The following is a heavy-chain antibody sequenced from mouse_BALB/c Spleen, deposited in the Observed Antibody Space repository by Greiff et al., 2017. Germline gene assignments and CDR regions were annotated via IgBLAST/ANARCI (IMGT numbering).Heavy chain of an antibody. J-gene: IGHJ4*01. V-gene: IGHV5-6-4*01. CDR3: TRDRVYGSSYAMDY. CDR2: ISSGGSYT. Sequence: EVQGVESGGGLVKPGGSLKLSCAASGFTFSSYTMSWVRQTPEKRLEWVATISSGGSYTYYPDSVKGRFTISRDNAKNTLYLQMSSLKSEDTAMYYCTRDRVYGSSYAMDYWGQGTSVTVSS. D-gene: IGHD1-1*01. CDR1: GFTFSSYT.